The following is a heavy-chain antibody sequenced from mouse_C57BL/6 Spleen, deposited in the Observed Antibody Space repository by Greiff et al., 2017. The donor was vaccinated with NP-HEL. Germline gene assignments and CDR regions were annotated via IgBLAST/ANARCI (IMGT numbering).Heavy chain of an antibody. Sequence: EVKLMESGPGLVKPSQSLSLTCSVTGYSITSGYYWNWIRQFPGNKLEWMGYISYDGSNNYNPSLKNRISITRDTSKNQFFLKLNSVTTEDTATYYCARDRDGDLFYYAMDYWGQGTSVTVSS. CDR2: ISYDGSN. CDR1: GYSITSGYY. D-gene: IGHD3-1*01. CDR3: ARDRDGDLFYYAMDY. V-gene: IGHV3-6*01. J-gene: IGHJ4*01.